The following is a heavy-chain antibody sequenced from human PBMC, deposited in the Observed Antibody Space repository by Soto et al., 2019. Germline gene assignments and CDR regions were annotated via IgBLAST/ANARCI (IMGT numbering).Heavy chain of an antibody. J-gene: IGHJ4*02. Sequence: SETLSLTCTVSSDSISSPNYYWGWIRQPPGRGLEWIGSVDYSGTTYSSPSLKSRVTIVVDTSTNQFALKLSSVTAADTAVYYCARSYGVFDYWGQGTLVTVSS. D-gene: IGHD4-17*01. CDR3: ARSYGVFDY. V-gene: IGHV4-39*01. CDR2: VDYSGTT. CDR1: SDSISSPNYY.